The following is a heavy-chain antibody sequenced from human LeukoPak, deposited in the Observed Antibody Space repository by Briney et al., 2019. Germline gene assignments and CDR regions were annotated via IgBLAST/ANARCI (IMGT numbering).Heavy chain of an antibody. V-gene: IGHV3-9*01. Sequence: GGSLRLSCAASGFTFDDYAMHWVRHAPGKGLEWVSGISWNSGSIVYADSVKGRFTISRDNAKNSLYLQMNSLRAEDTALYYCVRGPLSGSYHPPFDYWGQGTLVTVSS. CDR1: GFTFDDYA. CDR3: VRGPLSGSYHPPFDY. D-gene: IGHD3-10*01. CDR2: ISWNSGSI. J-gene: IGHJ4*02.